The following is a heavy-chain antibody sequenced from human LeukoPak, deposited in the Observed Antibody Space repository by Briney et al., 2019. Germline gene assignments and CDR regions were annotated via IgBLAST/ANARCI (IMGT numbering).Heavy chain of an antibody. CDR1: GYTFTSYG. CDR2: ISAYNGNT. Sequence: ASVKVSCKASGYTFTSYGISWVRQAPGEGLEWMGWISAYNGNTNYAEEIQGRVTMTTDTSTSTAYMELRSLRSDDTAVYYCARDHGVAVAGIWGYWGQGTLVTVSS. V-gene: IGHV1-18*01. J-gene: IGHJ4*02. D-gene: IGHD6-19*01. CDR3: ARDHGVAVAGIWGY.